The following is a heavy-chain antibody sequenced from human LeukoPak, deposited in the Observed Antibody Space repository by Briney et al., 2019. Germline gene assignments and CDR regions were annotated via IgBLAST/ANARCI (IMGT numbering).Heavy chain of an antibody. V-gene: IGHV1-69*05. CDR3: ARSDSYFWSGYYWRINWFDP. CDR2: IIPIFGTA. Sequence: SVKVSCKASGGTFSSYAISWVRQAPGQGHEWMGGIIPIFGTANYAQKFHGRVTITTDESTSTAYMELSSLRSEDTAVYYCARSDSYFWSGYYWRINWFDPWGQGTLVTVSS. J-gene: IGHJ5*02. CDR1: GGTFSSYA. D-gene: IGHD3-3*01.